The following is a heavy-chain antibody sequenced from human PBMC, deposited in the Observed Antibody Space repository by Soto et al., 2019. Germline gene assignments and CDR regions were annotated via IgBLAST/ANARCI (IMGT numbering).Heavy chain of an antibody. D-gene: IGHD3-3*01. CDR2: INPNSGGT. CDR3: ARQASTIFGVVKDYYYYYGMDV. V-gene: IGHV1-2*04. J-gene: IGHJ6*02. Sequence: ASVKVSCKASGYTFTGYYMHWVRQAPGQGLKRMGWINPNSGGTNYAQKFQGWVTMTRDTSISTAYMELSRLRSDDTAVYYCARQASTIFGVVKDYYYYYGMDVWGQGTTVTSP. CDR1: GYTFTGYY.